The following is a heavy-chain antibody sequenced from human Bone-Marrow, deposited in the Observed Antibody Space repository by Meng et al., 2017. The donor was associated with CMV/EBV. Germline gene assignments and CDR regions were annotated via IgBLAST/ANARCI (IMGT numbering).Heavy chain of an antibody. CDR3: TRAGNSRRAYYFDY. CDR1: GFTFSNAW. CDR2: IKSKTDGGTT. Sequence: GESLKISCAASGFTFSNAWMSWVRQAPGKGLEWVGRIKSKTDGGTTDYAAPVKGRFTISRDDSKNTLYLQMNSLKTEDTAVYYCTRAGNSRRAYYFDYWGQGTLVTVSS. V-gene: IGHV3-15*01. J-gene: IGHJ4*02.